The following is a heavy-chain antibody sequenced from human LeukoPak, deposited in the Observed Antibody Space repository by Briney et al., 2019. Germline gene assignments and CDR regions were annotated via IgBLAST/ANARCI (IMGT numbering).Heavy chain of an antibody. CDR3: ARALRYCSGGSCYLTQYGMDV. Sequence: SETLSLTCTVSGGSISSYYWSWIRQPPGKGLEWIGYIYYSGSTNYNPSLKSRVTISVDTSKNQFSLKLSSVTAADTAVYYCARALRYCSGGSCYLTQYGMDVWGQGTTVTVSS. CDR2: IYYSGST. V-gene: IGHV4-59*01. D-gene: IGHD2-15*01. CDR1: GGSISSYY. J-gene: IGHJ6*02.